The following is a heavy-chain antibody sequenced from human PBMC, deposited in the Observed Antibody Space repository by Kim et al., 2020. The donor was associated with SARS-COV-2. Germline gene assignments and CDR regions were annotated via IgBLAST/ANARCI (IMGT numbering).Heavy chain of an antibody. CDR3: GKDGGFRLLTGPVEY. CDR1: GFTFGDYA. CDR2: ITWNSGSV. Sequence: GGSLRLSCAASGFTFGDYAMHWVRQAPGKGLEWVSGITWNSGSVGYAESLKGRFTISRDNAKNSLYLQMSSLRAEDTALYYCGKDGGFRLLTGPVEYWGQGTLVTVSS. D-gene: IGHD3-9*01. J-gene: IGHJ4*02. V-gene: IGHV3-9*01.